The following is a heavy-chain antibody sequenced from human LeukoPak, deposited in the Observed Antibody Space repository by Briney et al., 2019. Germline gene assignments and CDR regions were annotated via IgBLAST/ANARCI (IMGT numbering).Heavy chain of an antibody. CDR3: ARGIRFLEWSPAYYFDY. CDR2: IIPIFGTA. CDR1: GGTFSSYA. J-gene: IGHJ4*02. D-gene: IGHD3-3*01. V-gene: IGHV1-69*06. Sequence: SVKVSCKASGGTFSSYAIGWVRQAPGQGLEWMGGIIPIFGTANYAQKFQGRVTITADKSTSTAYMELSSLRSEDTAVYYCARGIRFLEWSPAYYFDYWGQGTLVTVSS.